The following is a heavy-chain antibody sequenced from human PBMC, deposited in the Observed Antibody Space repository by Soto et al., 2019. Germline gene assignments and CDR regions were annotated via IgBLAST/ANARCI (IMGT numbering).Heavy chain of an antibody. CDR2: VYWDDDK. D-gene: IGHD2-21*02. Sequence: QITLKESGPTLVKPTQTLTLTCTFSGFSLSISGVGVGWVRQPPGKALEWLALVYWDDDKRYSPSLKSRLAITKDTTKNHVALTMTNMDPVDTETYFCVHRRGSDWGADCYDGFDIWGQGTMVTVSS. CDR3: VHRRGSDWGADCYDGFDI. J-gene: IGHJ3*02. V-gene: IGHV2-5*02. CDR1: GFSLSISGVG.